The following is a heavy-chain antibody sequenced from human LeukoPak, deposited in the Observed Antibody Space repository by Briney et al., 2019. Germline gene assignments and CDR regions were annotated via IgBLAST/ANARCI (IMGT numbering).Heavy chain of an antibody. CDR1: GGSFSGYY. V-gene: IGHV4-34*01. CDR2: INHSGST. J-gene: IGHJ3*02. CDR3: AREGWVAFDI. D-gene: IGHD3-16*01. Sequence: NPSETLSLTCAVYGGSFSGYYWSWIRQPPGKGLEWVGEINHSGSTNYNPSLKSRVTISVDTSKNQFSLKLSSVTAADTAVYYCAREGWVAFDIWGQGTMVTVSS.